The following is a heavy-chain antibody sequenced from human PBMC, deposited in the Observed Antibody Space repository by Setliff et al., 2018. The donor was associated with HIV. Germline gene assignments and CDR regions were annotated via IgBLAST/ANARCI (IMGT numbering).Heavy chain of an antibody. CDR3: ARPHSGRGGGAWFDP. D-gene: IGHD6-19*01. Sequence: PSETLSLTCTVSGGSISSGSYYWSWIRQPAGKGLEWIGQIYTSGSTNYNPSLKSRVTISVDTSKNQFSLRLTSVTAADTAVYFCARPHSGRGGGAWFDPWGQGTLVTVSS. V-gene: IGHV4-61*09. J-gene: IGHJ5*02. CDR2: IYTSGST. CDR1: GGSISSGSYY.